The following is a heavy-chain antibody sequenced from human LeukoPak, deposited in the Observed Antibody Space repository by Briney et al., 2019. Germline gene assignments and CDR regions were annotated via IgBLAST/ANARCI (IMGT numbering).Heavy chain of an antibody. CDR2: ISYDGSNK. CDR1: GFTFSSYG. CDR3: AKDAIDITQGNGMDV. J-gene: IGHJ6*02. Sequence: GGSLRLSCAASGFTFSSYGMHWVRQAPGKGLEWVAVISYDGSNKYYADSVKGRFTISRDNSKNTLYLQMNSLRAEDTAVYYCAKDAIDITQGNGMDVWGQGPTVTVSS. D-gene: IGHD3-3*01. V-gene: IGHV3-30*18.